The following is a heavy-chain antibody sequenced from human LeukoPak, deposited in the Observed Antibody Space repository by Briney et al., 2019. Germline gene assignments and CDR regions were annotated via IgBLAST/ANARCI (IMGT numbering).Heavy chain of an antibody. Sequence: PGGSLRLSCAASGFTFSSYAMSWVRQAPGKGLEWVSAISGSGGSTYYADSVKGRFTISRDNSKNTLYLQMNSLRAEDTALYYCARVVMASYYIDYWGQGTLVTVSS. J-gene: IGHJ4*02. V-gene: IGHV3-23*01. D-gene: IGHD2-8*01. CDR2: ISGSGGST. CDR3: ARVVMASYYIDY. CDR1: GFTFSSYA.